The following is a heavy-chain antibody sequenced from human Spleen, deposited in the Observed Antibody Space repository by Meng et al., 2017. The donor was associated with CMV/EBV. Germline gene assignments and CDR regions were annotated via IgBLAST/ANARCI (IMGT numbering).Heavy chain of an antibody. CDR2: ITSGGNIK. CDR1: GFTFRNFE. J-gene: IGHJ4*02. D-gene: IGHD3-16*01. Sequence: GESLKISCAASGFTFRNFEMNWVRQAPGKGLEWLSYITSGGNIKYHAESVKGRFTISRDNAKNSLYLQKNSLRAEDTAVYYCARGGGIEARLDFDYWGQGTLVTVSS. V-gene: IGHV3-48*03. CDR3: ARGGGIEARLDFDY.